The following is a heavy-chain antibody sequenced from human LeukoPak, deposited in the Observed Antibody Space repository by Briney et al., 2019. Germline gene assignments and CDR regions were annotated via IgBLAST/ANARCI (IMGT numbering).Heavy chain of an antibody. Sequence: PXETLSLTCAVSGGSISSNSYSWGWIRQPPGKGLEWIGNIYYSGSTYYSPSLKSRVTIPVDTSKNQFSLKLSSVTAADTAVYYCARQGYYDFWTWGQGTLVTVSS. V-gene: IGHV4-39*01. CDR3: ARQGYYDFWT. J-gene: IGHJ5*02. CDR1: GGSISSNSYS. CDR2: IYYSGST. D-gene: IGHD3-3*01.